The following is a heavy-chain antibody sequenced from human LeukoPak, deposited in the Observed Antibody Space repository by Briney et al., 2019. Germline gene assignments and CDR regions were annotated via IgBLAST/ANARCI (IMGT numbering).Heavy chain of an antibody. CDR1: GYTFTGYC. CDR2: INPNSGGT. D-gene: IGHD3-9*01. V-gene: IGHV1-2*02. Sequence: ASVKVSCKASGYTFTGYCMHWVRQAPGQGLEWMGWINPNSGGTNYAQKFQGRVTMTRDTSISTAYMELSRLRSDDTAVYYCARGLRVTYYDILTGYSRFGYWGQGTLVTVSS. CDR3: ARGLRVTYYDILTGYSRFGY. J-gene: IGHJ4*02.